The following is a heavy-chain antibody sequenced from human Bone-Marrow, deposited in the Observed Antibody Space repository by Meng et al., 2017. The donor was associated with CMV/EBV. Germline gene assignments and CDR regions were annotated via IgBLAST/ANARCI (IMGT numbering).Heavy chain of an antibody. Sequence: KASGYTFDSSYMHWVRQAPGQGLEWMGIINPSGGSTSYAQKFQGRVTMTRDTSTSTVYMELSSLRSEDTAVYYCAREVRVAARPLDYWGQGTLVTVSS. V-gene: IGHV1-46*02. J-gene: IGHJ4*02. CDR1: GYTFDSSY. D-gene: IGHD6-6*01. CDR2: INPSGGST. CDR3: AREVRVAARPLDY.